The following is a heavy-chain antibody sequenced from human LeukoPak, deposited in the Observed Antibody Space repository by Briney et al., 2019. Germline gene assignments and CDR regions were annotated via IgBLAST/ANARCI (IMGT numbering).Heavy chain of an antibody. D-gene: IGHD3-22*01. J-gene: IGHJ3*02. Sequence: PGGSLRLSCAASGFTFTGYAMNWVRQAPGKGLEWVAYISSNSKTIYYGDSVKGRFAISRDNGKNFLHLQMTSLRVEDTAVYYCATYSDSTGYFKEAYPMWGQGTLVTVSS. CDR3: ATYSDSTGYFKEAYPM. CDR1: GFTFTGYA. CDR2: ISSNSKTI. V-gene: IGHV3-48*01.